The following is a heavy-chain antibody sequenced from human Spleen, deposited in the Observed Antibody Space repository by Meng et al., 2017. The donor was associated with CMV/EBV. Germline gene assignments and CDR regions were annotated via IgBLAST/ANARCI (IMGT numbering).Heavy chain of an antibody. J-gene: IGHJ4*02. V-gene: IGHV3-48*03. D-gene: IGHD2-8*02. Sequence: GESLKISCAASGFTFSSYEMNWVRQAPGKGLEWISYISTSDITIYYADSVKGRFTISRDNAKNSLYLQMSSLRAEDTAIYYCVRQYWPVADHWGQGTLVTVSS. CDR1: GFTFSSYE. CDR2: ISTSDITI. CDR3: VRQYWPVADH.